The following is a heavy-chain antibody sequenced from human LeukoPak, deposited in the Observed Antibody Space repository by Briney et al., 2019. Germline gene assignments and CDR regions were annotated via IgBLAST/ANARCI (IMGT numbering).Heavy chain of an antibody. CDR1: GYTFTGYY. D-gene: IGHD6-13*01. CDR2: INTNTGNP. Sequence: ASVKVSCKASGYTFTGYYMHWVRQAPGQGLEWMGWINTNTGNPTYAQGFIGRLVFSLDTSVSTAYLQISSLKADDTAFYYCARDLVSSSWYPAYWGQGTLVTVSS. CDR3: ARDLVSSSWYPAY. J-gene: IGHJ4*02. V-gene: IGHV7-4-1*02.